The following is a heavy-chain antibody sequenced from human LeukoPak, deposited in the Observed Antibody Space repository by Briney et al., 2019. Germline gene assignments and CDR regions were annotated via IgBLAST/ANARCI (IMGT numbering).Heavy chain of an antibody. D-gene: IGHD5-18*01. CDR2: IYYSGTT. CDR1: GGSISSSRYY. J-gene: IGHJ4*02. V-gene: IGHV4-39*01. CDR3: ASARYSYEIDPSLQFDY. Sequence: SETLPLTCTVSGGSISSSRYYWGWIRQPPGKGLDWIAIIYYSGTTYYNPSLKSRVTISVDTSKNQFSLKLSSVTAADTAVYYCASARYSYEIDPSLQFDYWGQGTLVTVSS.